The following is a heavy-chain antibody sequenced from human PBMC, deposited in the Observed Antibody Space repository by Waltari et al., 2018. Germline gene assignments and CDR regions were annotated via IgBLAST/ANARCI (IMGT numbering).Heavy chain of an antibody. CDR3: ARDGSTVGANQLPYYYYGMDV. CDR2: INAGNGNT. J-gene: IGHJ6*02. CDR1: GYTFTSYA. Sequence: QVQLVQSGAEVKKPGASVKVSCKASGYTFTSYAMYWVRQAPGQRLEWMGWINAGNGNTKDSQKFQGRVTITRDTSASTAYMELSSLRSEDTAVYYCARDGSTVGANQLPYYYYGMDVWGQGTTVTVSS. D-gene: IGHD1-26*01. V-gene: IGHV1-3*01.